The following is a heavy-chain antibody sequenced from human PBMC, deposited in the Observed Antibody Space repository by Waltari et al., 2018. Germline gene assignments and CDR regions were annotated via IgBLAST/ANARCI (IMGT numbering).Heavy chain of an antibody. CDR1: GFTFSSYS. V-gene: IGHV3-48*04. J-gene: IGHJ3*01. Sequence: EVQLVESGGGLVQPGGSLRLSCAASGFTFSSYSMNWVRQAPGEGVGLVFSITSSSCTILYADSVRGRLTISRGNAKNSVYLQMNNLRAEDTAVYYCARERSAAGAFDVWGQGTMVTVSS. CDR2: ITSSSCTI. D-gene: IGHD6-13*01. CDR3: ARERSAAGAFDV.